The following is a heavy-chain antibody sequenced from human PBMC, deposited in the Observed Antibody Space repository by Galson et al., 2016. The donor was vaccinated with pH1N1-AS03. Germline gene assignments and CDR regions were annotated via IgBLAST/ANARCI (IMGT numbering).Heavy chain of an antibody. D-gene: IGHD5-24*01. CDR1: GFTFTDYY. CDR3: ARGDSGATATITNFDY. CDR2: INSKSGAT. V-gene: IGHV1-2*06. J-gene: IGHJ4*02. Sequence: SVKVSCKASGFTFTDYYIHWIRQVPGQGLEWMGRINSKSGATKYVQKFEGRATMTRDTSISTAFLELTSLHSDDTAVYFGARGDSGATATITNFDYWGQGTLVTVSS.